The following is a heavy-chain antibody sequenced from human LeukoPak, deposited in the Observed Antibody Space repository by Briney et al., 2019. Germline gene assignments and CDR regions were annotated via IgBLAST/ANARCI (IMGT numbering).Heavy chain of an antibody. CDR3: ARDRVGDY. J-gene: IGHJ4*02. CDR1: GFTVSTNY. D-gene: IGHD3-16*01. Sequence: GGSLRLSCAVSGFTVSTNYMSWVRQAPGKGLEWVSYISSSSSTIYYADSVKGRFTISRDNAKNSLYLQMNSLRAEDTAVYYCARDRVGDYWGQGTLVTVSS. V-gene: IGHV3-48*01. CDR2: ISSSSSTI.